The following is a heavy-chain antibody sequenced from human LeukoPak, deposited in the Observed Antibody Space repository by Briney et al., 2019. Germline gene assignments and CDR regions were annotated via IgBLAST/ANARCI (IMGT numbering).Heavy chain of an antibody. CDR1: GFXFSSYT. Sequence: GGSLRLSCAASGFXFSSYTITWVRQAPGKGLEWVSVISGNGGTTYYAESVKGRFTISRDNSKNTLYLQMNSLRVEDTAVYFCAKGRTGYIPDSWGQGTLVTVSS. J-gene: IGHJ4*02. D-gene: IGHD6-13*01. CDR2: ISGNGGTT. CDR3: AKGRTGYIPDS. V-gene: IGHV3-23*01.